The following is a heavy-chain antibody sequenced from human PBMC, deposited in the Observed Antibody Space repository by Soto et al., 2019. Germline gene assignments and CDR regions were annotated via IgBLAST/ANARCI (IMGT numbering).Heavy chain of an antibody. D-gene: IGHD3-22*01. CDR1: GGSISRSNYY. Sequence: QLQLQESGPGLVKPSETLSLTCTVSGGSISRSNYYWAWIRQPPGKGPEWIGSIFESGTTYKTPSLKSRVAISVDTSKNEFSLSLYYMTAADTAVYYCARGGQYYDMSTYYFDYWGQGTLVTVSS. CDR2: IFESGTT. V-gene: IGHV4-39*01. J-gene: IGHJ4*02. CDR3: ARGGQYYDMSTYYFDY.